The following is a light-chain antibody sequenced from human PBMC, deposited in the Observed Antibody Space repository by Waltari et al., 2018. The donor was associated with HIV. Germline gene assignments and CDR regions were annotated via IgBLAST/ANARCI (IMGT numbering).Light chain of an antibody. CDR3: QQSFSSPYT. Sequence: IQMTQSPSSLSESVGDRVTITCRASQTITRNLNWYQQKVGKAPTLLIFAASILQSGVPSRFSGSGAGTDFTLTISSLQPEDFATYYCQQSFSSPYTFGQGTKLEIK. J-gene: IGKJ2*01. V-gene: IGKV1-39*01. CDR1: QTITRN. CDR2: AAS.